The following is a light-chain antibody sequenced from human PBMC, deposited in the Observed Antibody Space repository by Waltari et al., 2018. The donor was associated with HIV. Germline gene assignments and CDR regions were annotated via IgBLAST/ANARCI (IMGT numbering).Light chain of an antibody. Sequence: DIQLTQSPSFLSASVGDRVTITCRASQGINNYLAWYQQKPGKAPRLLIYAASTLQSGVPSRFSGSGSGTEFSLTISSLQPEDFATYYCQQLNSYPRRLTFGGGTKVEVK. CDR1: QGINNY. J-gene: IGKJ4*01. CDR2: AAS. V-gene: IGKV1-9*01. CDR3: QQLNSYPRRLT.